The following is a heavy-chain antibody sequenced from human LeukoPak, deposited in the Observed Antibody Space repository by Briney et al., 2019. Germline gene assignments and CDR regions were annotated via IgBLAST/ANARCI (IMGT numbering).Heavy chain of an antibody. J-gene: IGHJ4*02. CDR1: GFTFDDYA. Sequence: GGSLRLSCAASGFTFDDYAMHWVRHAPGKGLEWVSGISWNSVTIDYADSVRGRLTISRDSVKNSLYLQMNSLRAEDTALYYCAKAGVTMVRGVFFDYWGQGTLVTVSS. D-gene: IGHD3-10*01. CDR2: ISWNSVTI. CDR3: AKAGVTMVRGVFFDY. V-gene: IGHV3-9*01.